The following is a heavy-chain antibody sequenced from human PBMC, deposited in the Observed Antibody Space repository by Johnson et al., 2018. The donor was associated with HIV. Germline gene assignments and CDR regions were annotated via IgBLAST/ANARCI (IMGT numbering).Heavy chain of an antibody. V-gene: IGHV3-30*04. CDR1: GFTFSSYA. Sequence: QVQLVESGGGVVQPGRSLRLSCAASGFTFSSYAMHWVRQAPGKGLEWVAVISYDGSNKYYADSVQGRFTISRDNSKNTLYLQMNSLRAEDTAVYYCARDRGAFDIWGQGTMVTVSS. CDR3: ARDRGAFDI. J-gene: IGHJ3*02. CDR2: ISYDGSNK.